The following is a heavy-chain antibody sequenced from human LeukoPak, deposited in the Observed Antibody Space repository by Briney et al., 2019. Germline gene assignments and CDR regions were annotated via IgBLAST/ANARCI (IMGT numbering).Heavy chain of an antibody. Sequence: SETLSLTCTVSGGSISSYYWSWIRQPAGKGLEWIGRIYTSGSTNYNPSLKSRVTMSVDTSKNQFSLKLSSVTAADTAVYYCATYYYGSGSPDCYYYMDVWGKGTTVTVSS. V-gene: IGHV4-4*07. CDR2: IYTSGST. CDR3: ATYYYGSGSPDCYYYMDV. D-gene: IGHD3-10*01. CDR1: GGSISSYY. J-gene: IGHJ6*03.